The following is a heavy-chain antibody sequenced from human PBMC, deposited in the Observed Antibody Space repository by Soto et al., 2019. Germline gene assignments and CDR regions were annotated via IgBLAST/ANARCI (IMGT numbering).Heavy chain of an antibody. CDR3: ARGRSSTSPYPIGY. D-gene: IGHD2-2*01. J-gene: IGHJ4*02. CDR2: IYFGGSA. Sequence: SETLSLTCTVSGGSISSGSYYWGWVRQPPGKGLEWIGSIYFGGSAYYNPSLKSRVTISVDTSKNQFSLKLSSVTAADTAVYYCARGRSSTSPYPIGYWGQGTLVTVSS. CDR1: GGSISSGSYY. V-gene: IGHV4-39*07.